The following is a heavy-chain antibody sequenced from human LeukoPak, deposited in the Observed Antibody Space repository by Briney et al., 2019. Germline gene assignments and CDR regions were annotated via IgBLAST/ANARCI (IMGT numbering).Heavy chain of an antibody. CDR3: ARGYSGYDLNFNYFDY. CDR2: INHSGST. CDR1: GGSFSGYY. V-gene: IGHV4-34*01. Sequence: KPSETLSLTCAVYGGSFSGYYWSWIRQPPGKGLEWIGEINHSGSTNYNPSLKSRVTISVDTSKNQFSLKLSSVTAADTAVYYCARGYSGYDLNFNYFDYWGQGTLVTVSS. J-gene: IGHJ4*02. D-gene: IGHD5-12*01.